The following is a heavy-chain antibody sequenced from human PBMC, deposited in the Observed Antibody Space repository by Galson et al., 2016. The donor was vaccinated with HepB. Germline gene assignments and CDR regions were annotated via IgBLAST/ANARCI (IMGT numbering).Heavy chain of an antibody. Sequence: SVKVSCKASGYMFSSHLMHWVRLAPGQGLEWMGAIHPTSGRTNYAQKFQGRVATTRDTSTDTVFMEMTSLRSDDTALYYCARDFMSGGVPTWYFDLWGRGTLVTVSS. J-gene: IGHJ2*01. CDR2: IHPTSGRT. CDR1: GYMFSSHL. D-gene: IGHD1-26*01. V-gene: IGHV1-46*01. CDR3: ARDFMSGGVPTWYFDL.